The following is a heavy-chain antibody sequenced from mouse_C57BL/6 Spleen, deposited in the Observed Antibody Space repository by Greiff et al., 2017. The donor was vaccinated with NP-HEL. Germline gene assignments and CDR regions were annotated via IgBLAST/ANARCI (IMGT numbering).Heavy chain of an antibody. CDR2: IWSGGST. D-gene: IGHD1-1*01. CDR3: AGSRIDWYFDV. Sequence: VKLMESGPGLVQPSQSLSITCTVSGFSLTSYGVHWVRQSPGKGLEWLGVIWSGGSTDYNAAFISRLSISKDHSKSQVFFKMNSLQADDTAIYYCAGSRIDWYFDVWGTGTTVTVSS. CDR1: GFSLTSYG. V-gene: IGHV2-2*01. J-gene: IGHJ1*03.